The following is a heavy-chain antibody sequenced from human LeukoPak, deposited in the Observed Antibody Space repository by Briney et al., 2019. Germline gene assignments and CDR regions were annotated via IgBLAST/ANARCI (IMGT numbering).Heavy chain of an antibody. Sequence: GGSLRLSWAASGFTFSSYGMHWVRQAPGKGLEWVAVISYGGSNKYYADSVKGRFTISRDNSRNTLFLQMNSLRAEDTAVYYCARDSGYATEAFDIWGQGTMVTVSS. D-gene: IGHD5-12*01. CDR2: ISYGGSNK. V-gene: IGHV3-30*03. J-gene: IGHJ3*02. CDR1: GFTFSSYG. CDR3: ARDSGYATEAFDI.